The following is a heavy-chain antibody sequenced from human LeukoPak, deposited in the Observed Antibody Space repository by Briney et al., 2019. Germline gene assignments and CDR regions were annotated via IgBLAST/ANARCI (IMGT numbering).Heavy chain of an antibody. CDR2: INHSGST. CDR3: ARSPVGVRGVRWRARYFDY. D-gene: IGHD3-10*01. J-gene: IGHJ4*02. CDR1: GGSISSGDYY. Sequence: NPSETLSLTCTVSGGSISSGDYYWSWIRQPPGKGLEWIGEINHSGSTNYNPSLKSRVTISVDTSKNQFSLKLSSVTAADTAVYYCARSPVGVRGVRWRARYFDYWGQGTLVTVSS. V-gene: IGHV4-39*07.